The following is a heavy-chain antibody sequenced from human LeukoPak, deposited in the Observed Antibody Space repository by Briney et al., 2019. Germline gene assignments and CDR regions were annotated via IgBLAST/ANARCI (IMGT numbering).Heavy chain of an antibody. V-gene: IGHV3-7*04. J-gene: IGHJ4*02. Sequence: GGSLRLSCAASGFPFSSRWMSWVRQAPGKGLEWVANIKADGSEKYYVDSVKGRFTVSRDSAKNSLFLQMNSLRAEDTGLYYCARYCGGGSCFDYWGRGTLVTVSS. D-gene: IGHD2-15*01. CDR1: GFPFSSRW. CDR2: IKADGSEK. CDR3: ARYCGGGSCFDY.